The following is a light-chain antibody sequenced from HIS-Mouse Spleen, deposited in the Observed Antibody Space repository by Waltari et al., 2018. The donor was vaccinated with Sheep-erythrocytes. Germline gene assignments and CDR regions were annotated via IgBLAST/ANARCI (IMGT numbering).Light chain of an antibody. V-gene: IGLV2-11*01. CDR2: DVS. Sequence: QSALTQPRSVSGSPGQSVTISCTGTSRDVGGDNYVSLYQQHPGKAPKLMIYDVSKRPSGVPDRFSGSKSGNTASLTISGLQAEDEADYYCCSYAGSYTFVVFGGGTKLTVL. CDR1: SRDVGGDNY. J-gene: IGLJ2*01. CDR3: CSYAGSYTFVV.